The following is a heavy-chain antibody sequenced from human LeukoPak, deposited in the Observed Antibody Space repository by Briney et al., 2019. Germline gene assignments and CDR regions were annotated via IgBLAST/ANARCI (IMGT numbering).Heavy chain of an antibody. D-gene: IGHD6-19*01. CDR3: ARGSGWLDY. CDR2: IYSVGTT. Sequence: GESLKISCAASGFTVSNTFMSWVRQAPGKGLEWVSVIYSVGTTYYADSVKGRFTISRDNSKNTLYLQMNRLRAEDTAVYYCARGSGWLDYWGQGTLVTVSS. CDR1: GFTVSNTF. J-gene: IGHJ4*02. V-gene: IGHV3-53*01.